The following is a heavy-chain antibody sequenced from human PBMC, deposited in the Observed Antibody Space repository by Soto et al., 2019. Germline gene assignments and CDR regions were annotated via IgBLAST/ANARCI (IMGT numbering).Heavy chain of an antibody. D-gene: IGHD5-18*01. V-gene: IGHV2-5*02. CDR3: AHRPRGYRCHFDY. Sequence: QITLKDSGPPLVNLTPSLTLTCTLSGFSLTTRGVGVGWIRQPPGKALEWLARIYWDDDEGYSPSLKSRLTITKDTSNIQMIFTMANMTPVDTATYRCAHRPRGYRCHFDYWGEGTPVTVSS. CDR1: GFSLTTRGVG. CDR2: IYWDDDE. J-gene: IGHJ4*02.